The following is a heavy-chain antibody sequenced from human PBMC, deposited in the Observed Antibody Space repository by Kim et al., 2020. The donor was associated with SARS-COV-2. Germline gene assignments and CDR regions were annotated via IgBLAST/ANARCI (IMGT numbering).Heavy chain of an antibody. CDR3: ANLIRPDYDFWSEGSYYYGMDV. Sequence: GGSLRLSCAASGFTFSSYGMHWVRQAPGKGLEWVAVISYDGSNKYYADSVKGRFTISRDNSKNTLYLQMNSLRAEDTAVYYCANLIRPDYDFWSEGSYYYGMDVWGQGTTVTVSS. D-gene: IGHD3-3*01. CDR2: ISYDGSNK. J-gene: IGHJ6*02. V-gene: IGHV3-30*18. CDR1: GFTFSSYG.